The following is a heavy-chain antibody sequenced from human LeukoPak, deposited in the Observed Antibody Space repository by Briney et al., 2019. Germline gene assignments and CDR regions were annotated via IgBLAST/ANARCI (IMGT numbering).Heavy chain of an antibody. CDR1: GGSMGKYL. CDR3: ARRGTTVTTKRQGDR. J-gene: IGHJ4*02. Sequence: GGSMGKYLERGIRRTIKKKLEWIGRIYTRGSTNYNPYLKTRVTISVDTSKNLFSLNLRSVTAADTAVYYCARRGTTVTTKRQGDRWGQGTLVTVSS. CDR2: IYTRGST. V-gene: IGHV4-4*07. D-gene: IGHD4-17*01.